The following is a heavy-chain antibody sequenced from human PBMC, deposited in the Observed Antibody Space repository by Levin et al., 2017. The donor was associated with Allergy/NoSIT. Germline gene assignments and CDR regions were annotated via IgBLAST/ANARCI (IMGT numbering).Heavy chain of an antibody. CDR3: ARSVFGVVIIGAPVYFDY. V-gene: IGHV1-8*01. J-gene: IGHJ4*02. Sequence: GESLKISCKASGYTFTSYDINWVRQATGQGLEWMGWMNPNSGNTGYAQKFQGRVTMTRNTSISTAYMELSSLRSEETAVYYCARSVFGVVIIGAPVYFDYWGQGTLVTVSS. CDR1: GYTFTSYD. CDR2: MNPNSGNT. D-gene: IGHD3-3*02.